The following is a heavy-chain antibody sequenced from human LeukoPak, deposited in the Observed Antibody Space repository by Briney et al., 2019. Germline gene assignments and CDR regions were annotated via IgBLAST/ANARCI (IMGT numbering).Heavy chain of an antibody. V-gene: IGHV1-18*01. D-gene: IGHD3-22*01. CDR3: ARTPVVVVNNWFDP. J-gene: IGHJ5*02. CDR2: ISAYNGNT. CDR1: GYTFTSYG. Sequence: GASVKVSCKASGYTFTSYGISWVRQAPGQGXXWMGWISAYNGNTNYAQKLQGRVTMTTDTSTSTAYMELRSLRSDDTAVYYCARTPVVVVNNWFDPWGQGTLVTVSS.